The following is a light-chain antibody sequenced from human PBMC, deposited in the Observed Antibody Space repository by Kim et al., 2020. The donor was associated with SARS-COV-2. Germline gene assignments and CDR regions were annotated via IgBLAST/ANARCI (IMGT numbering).Light chain of an antibody. V-gene: IGKV3-15*01. CDR2: GAS. CDR3: QQYKKWPPWT. CDR1: QSVDNS. J-gene: IGKJ1*01. Sequence: ETVMTQSPATLSVSPGERATLSCRASQSVDNSLAWYQQKPGQAPRLLIYGASTRATGIPARFSGSGSGTEFTLNISSLQSEDFAVYYCQQYKKWPPWTFGQGTKVDIK.